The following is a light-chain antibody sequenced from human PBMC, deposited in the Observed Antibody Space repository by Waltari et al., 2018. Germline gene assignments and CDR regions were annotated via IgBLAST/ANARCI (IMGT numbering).Light chain of an antibody. V-gene: IGKV4-1*01. CDR3: HQYYRAPYS. Sequence: DIVMTQSPDSLAVSLGERATLRCKSSQSILDTSNSQNYLSLFQQKPGQPPKLLIYWASTRESGVPDRFSGSGSGTDFTLTISSLQAADVAVYYCHQYYRAPYSFGQGTKLEIK. CDR1: QSILDTSNSQNY. J-gene: IGKJ2*01. CDR2: WAS.